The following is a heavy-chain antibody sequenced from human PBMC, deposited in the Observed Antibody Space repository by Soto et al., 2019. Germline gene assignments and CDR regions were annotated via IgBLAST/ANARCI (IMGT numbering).Heavy chain of an antibody. CDR1: GFIFSSYG. CDR2: ISFDGSKK. D-gene: IGHD3-3*02. V-gene: IGHV3-30*18. CDR3: AKVAHSSGTFDY. Sequence: GGSLRLSCAASGFIFSSYGMHWVRQAPGKGLEWVAVISFDGSKKYYADSVKGRFTISRDDSKNTLDLHMNSLRTEDTAVYYCAKVAHSSGTFDYWGQGTLVTVSS. J-gene: IGHJ4*02.